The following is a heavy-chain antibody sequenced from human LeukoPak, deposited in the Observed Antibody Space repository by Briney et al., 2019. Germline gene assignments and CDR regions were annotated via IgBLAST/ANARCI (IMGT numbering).Heavy chain of an antibody. V-gene: IGHV4-39*01. CDR2: IYYSGTT. Sequence: SETLSLTCTVSGESIRSGHYYWAWIRQTPGKGLQWIGSIYYSGTTYNNPSLESRVTISVDTPKNQFTLELISMTAADTAVYFCARQPKACTPGVYVTGKACWFDPWGQGRLVTVSS. CDR1: GESIRSGHYY. J-gene: IGHJ5*02. CDR3: ARQPKACTPGVYVTGKACWFDP. D-gene: IGHD3-10*01.